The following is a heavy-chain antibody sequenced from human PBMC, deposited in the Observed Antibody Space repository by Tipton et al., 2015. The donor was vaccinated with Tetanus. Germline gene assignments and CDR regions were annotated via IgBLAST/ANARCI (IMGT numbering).Heavy chain of an antibody. CDR3: ARDRITGPTGRYYAMDV. CDR1: GGSVRSGDYS. V-gene: IGHV4-61*08. J-gene: IGHJ6*01. CDR2: VSYSGRN. D-gene: IGHD1-7*01. Sequence: LRLSCTVSGGSVRSGDYSWNWIRQPPGKGLEWLACVSYSGRNNSNYSLKSRITISQDTSKNQFFLRLTSTTAADTAVYYCARDRITGPTGRYYAMDVWGQGTTVTVSS.